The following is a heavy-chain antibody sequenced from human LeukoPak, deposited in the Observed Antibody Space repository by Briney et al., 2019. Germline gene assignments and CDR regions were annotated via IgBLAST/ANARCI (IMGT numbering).Heavy chain of an antibody. CDR2: INAGNGNT. D-gene: IGHD2-15*01. CDR3: AKRGYCRGGTCFSHDAFDI. V-gene: IGHV1-3*03. CDR1: GYTFTSYV. Sequence: GASVKVSCKASGYTFTSYVIHWVRQAPGQRLEWTGWINAGNGNTKYSQEFQDRVTITRDTSASTAYMELSSLRSEDMAVYYCAKRGYCRGGTCFSHDAFDIWGQGTMVTVSS. J-gene: IGHJ3*02.